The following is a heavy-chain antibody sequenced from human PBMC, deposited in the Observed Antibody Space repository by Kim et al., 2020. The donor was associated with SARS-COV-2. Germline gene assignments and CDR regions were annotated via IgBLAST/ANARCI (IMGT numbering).Heavy chain of an antibody. D-gene: IGHD1-26*01. J-gene: IGHJ5*02. V-gene: IGHV4-34*01. CDR1: GGSFSGYY. CDR2: INHSGRT. Sequence: ETLSLICAVYGGSFSGYYWSWIRQLPGKGLEWIGEINHSGRTNYNPSLKSQVTISVDTSKNQFSLKLSSVTAADTAVYYCARGYHRGSWNWFDPWGQGTLVTVSS. CDR3: ARGYHRGSWNWFDP.